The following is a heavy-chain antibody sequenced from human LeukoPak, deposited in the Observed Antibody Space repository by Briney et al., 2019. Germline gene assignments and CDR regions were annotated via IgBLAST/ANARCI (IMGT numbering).Heavy chain of an antibody. D-gene: IGHD6-13*01. CDR3: ARDHDSSSPHPP. J-gene: IGHJ5*02. CDR1: GFTFSSYS. Sequence: NPGGSLRLSCAASGFTFSSYSMNWVRQAPGKGLEWVSSISSSSSYIYYADSVKGRFTISRDNAKNSLYLQMNSLRAEDTAVYYCARDHDSSSPHPPWGQGTLVTVSS. CDR2: ISSSSSYI. V-gene: IGHV3-21*01.